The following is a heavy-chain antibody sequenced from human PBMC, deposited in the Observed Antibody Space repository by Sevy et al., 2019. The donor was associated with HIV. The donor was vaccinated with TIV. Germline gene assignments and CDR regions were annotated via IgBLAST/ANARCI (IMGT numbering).Heavy chain of an antibody. CDR2: IIPILGTV. D-gene: IGHD2-8*01. CDR3: ARGGCNGRYYFDY. V-gene: IGHV1-69*13. J-gene: IGHJ4*02. Sequence: ASVKVSCKASGGTFSSYGISWVRQAPGQGLEWMGGIIPILGTVNYAQKFQGRVTITADETTKTADMELSSLRSEDTAGYYCARGGCNGRYYFDYWGQETLVTVSS. CDR1: GGTFSSYG.